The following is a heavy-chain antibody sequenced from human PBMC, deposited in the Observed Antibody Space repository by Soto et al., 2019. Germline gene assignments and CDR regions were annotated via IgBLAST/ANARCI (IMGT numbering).Heavy chain of an antibody. V-gene: IGHV3-23*01. J-gene: IGHJ4*02. CDR2: ASGSGSGT. Sequence: GRLRLAGSACGFTFSDFAMAWVRQAPGRGLEWVSSASGSGSGTYYADSVKVRFTISRDNSKNTLFLHMTNLRAGDTALYFCAKGRPGVAAAPDYWGQGTLVTVSS. D-gene: IGHD2-21*01. CDR3: AKGRPGVAAAPDY. CDR1: GFTFSDFA.